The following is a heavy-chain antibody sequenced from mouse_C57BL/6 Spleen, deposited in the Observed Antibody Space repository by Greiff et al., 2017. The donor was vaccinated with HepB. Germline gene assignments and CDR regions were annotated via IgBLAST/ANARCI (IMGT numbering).Heavy chain of an antibody. D-gene: IGHD1-1*01. V-gene: IGHV6-3*01. Sequence: EVKLEESGGGLVQPGGSMKLSCVASGFTFSNYWMNWVRQSPEKGLEWVAQIRLKSDNYATHYAESVKGRFTISRDDSKSSVYLQMNNLRAEDTGIYYCAYYYGSSLAYWGQGTLVTVSA. J-gene: IGHJ3*01. CDR2: IRLKSDNYAT. CDR3: AYYYGSSLAY. CDR1: GFTFSNYW.